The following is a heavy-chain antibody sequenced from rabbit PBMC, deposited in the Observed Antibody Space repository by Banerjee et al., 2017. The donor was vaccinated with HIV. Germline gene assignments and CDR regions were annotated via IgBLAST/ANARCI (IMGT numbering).Heavy chain of an antibody. D-gene: IGHD7-1*01. CDR3: ARAAGYGGYGL. CDR1: GIDFSGYYY. CDR2: IYTTDGST. V-gene: IGHV1S43*01. J-gene: IGHJ4*01. Sequence: QEQLKESGGGLVQPGGSLKLSCKASGIDFSGYYYMCWVRQAPGKGLELIGCIYTTDGSTWYASWVNGRFTISRSTSLNTVDLKMTSLTAADTATYFCARAAGYGGYGLWGQGTLVTVS.